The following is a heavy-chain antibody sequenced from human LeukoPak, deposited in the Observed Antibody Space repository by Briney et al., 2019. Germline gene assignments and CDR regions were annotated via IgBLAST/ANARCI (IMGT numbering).Heavy chain of an antibody. CDR1: GGSISSSSNY. V-gene: IGHV4-39*01. Sequence: SETLSLTCTVSGGSISSSSNYWGWIRQPPGKGLEWIGSIYYSGSTYYNPSLKSRVTISVDTSKNQFSLKLSSVTAADTAVYYCARLAIVVVPEPLGAFDIWGQGTMVTVSS. J-gene: IGHJ3*02. D-gene: IGHD2-2*03. CDR3: ARLAIVVVPEPLGAFDI. CDR2: IYYSGST.